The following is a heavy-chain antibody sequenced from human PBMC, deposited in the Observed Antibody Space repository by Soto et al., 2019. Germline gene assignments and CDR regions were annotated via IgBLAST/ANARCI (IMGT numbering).Heavy chain of an antibody. Sequence: QVQLQQWGAGLLKPSETLSLTCVVYGGSFTSNYWTWVRQPPGKGLEWIGEINHSGSTNYNASLKSRVTISVDTSKKQFSLNLSSVTAADTAVYYCLSARFDYWCQGPLVTVSS. CDR3: LSARFDY. CDR1: GGSFTSNY. V-gene: IGHV4-34*01. CDR2: INHSGST. J-gene: IGHJ4*02. D-gene: IGHD6-19*01.